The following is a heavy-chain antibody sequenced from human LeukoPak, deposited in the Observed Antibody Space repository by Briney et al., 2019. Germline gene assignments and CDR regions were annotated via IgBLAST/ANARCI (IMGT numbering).Heavy chain of an antibody. CDR3: ARNYGSGSYPHYFDY. D-gene: IGHD3-10*01. CDR2: ISYDGSNK. J-gene: IGHJ4*02. CDR1: GFTFSSYG. Sequence: GGSLRLSCAASGFTFSSYGMHWARQAPGKGLEWVAVISYDGSNKYYADSVKGRFTISRDNSKNTLYLQMNSLRAEDTAVYYCARNYGSGSYPHYFDYWGQGTLVTVSS. V-gene: IGHV3-30*03.